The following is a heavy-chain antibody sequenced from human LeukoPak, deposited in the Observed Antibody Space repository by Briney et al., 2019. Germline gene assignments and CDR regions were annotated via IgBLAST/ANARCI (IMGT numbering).Heavy chain of an antibody. D-gene: IGHD3-9*01. CDR3: ALDLGYYDILTGYPSFDY. V-gene: IGHV3-23*01. CDR1: GFTFSSYA. Sequence: GGSLRLSCAAYGFTFSSYAMSWVRQAPGKGLEWVSAISGSGGSTYYADSVKGRFTISRDNSKNTLYLQMNSLRAEDTAVYYCALDLGYYDILTGYPSFDYWGQGTLVTVSS. J-gene: IGHJ4*02. CDR2: ISGSGGST.